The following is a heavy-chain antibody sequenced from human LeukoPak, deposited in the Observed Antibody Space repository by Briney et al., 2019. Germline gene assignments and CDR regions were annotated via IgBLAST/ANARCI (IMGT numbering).Heavy chain of an antibody. D-gene: IGHD1-26*01. J-gene: IGHJ6*03. Sequence: SEALSLTCTVSGYSISSGYYWGWIRQPPGKGLEWIGEINHSGSTNYNPSLKSRVTISVDTSKNQFSLKLSSVTAEDTAVYYCARDPYSGGYRSYYYYYMDVWGKGTTVTVSS. CDR3: ARDPYSGGYRSYYYYYMDV. CDR1: GYSISSGYY. CDR2: INHSGST. V-gene: IGHV4-38-2*02.